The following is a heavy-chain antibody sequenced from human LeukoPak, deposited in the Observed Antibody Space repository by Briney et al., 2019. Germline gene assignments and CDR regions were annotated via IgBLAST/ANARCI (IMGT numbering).Heavy chain of an antibody. Sequence: GGSPRLSSAASGFTFTSYSMNWVRQAPGKGLEWVSTISGGGGSTYYADSVKGRFTISRDNSKNTLYLQVNSLRAEDTAVYYCAKGGKWDITPFDYWGQGTLVTVSS. V-gene: IGHV3-23*01. J-gene: IGHJ4*02. CDR3: AKGGKWDITPFDY. D-gene: IGHD1-26*01. CDR2: ISGGGGST. CDR1: GFTFTSYS.